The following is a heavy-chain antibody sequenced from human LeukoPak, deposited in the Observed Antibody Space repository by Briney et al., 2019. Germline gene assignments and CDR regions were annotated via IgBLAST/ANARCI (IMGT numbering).Heavy chain of an antibody. Sequence: ASVKVSCKASGYTFTSYDINWVRQATGQGLEWMGWMNPNSGNTGYAQKFQGRVTMTRNTSISTAYMELSSLRSEDTAVYYCAKDHESDGYPCLDHWGLGTLVTVSS. CDR3: AKDHESDGYPCLDH. CDR2: MNPNSGNT. J-gene: IGHJ4*02. CDR1: GYTFTSYD. D-gene: IGHD3-22*01. V-gene: IGHV1-8*01.